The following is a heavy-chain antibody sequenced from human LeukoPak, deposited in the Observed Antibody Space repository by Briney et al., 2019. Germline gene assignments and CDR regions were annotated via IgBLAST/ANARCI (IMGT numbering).Heavy chain of an antibody. Sequence: GGSLRLSCAASGFTFADYGMRWVRQAPRKGLEWVSGLNWNGGSTGYADSVKGRFTISRDNAKNSLYLQMNSLRAEDTALYYCARVTIYYDSSGQFLNYFDYWGQGTLVTVSS. D-gene: IGHD3-22*01. V-gene: IGHV3-20*04. CDR1: GFTFADYG. J-gene: IGHJ4*02. CDR2: LNWNGGST. CDR3: ARVTIYYDSSGQFLNYFDY.